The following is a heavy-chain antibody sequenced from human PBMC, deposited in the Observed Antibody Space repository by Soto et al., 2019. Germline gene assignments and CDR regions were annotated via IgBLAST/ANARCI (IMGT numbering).Heavy chain of an antibody. D-gene: IGHD3-22*01. CDR2: ISYTGNT. V-gene: IGHV4-59*01. Sequence: PSETMCLTCTVAGGSISSYDWSWIRQQPGKGLEWVGFISYTGNTDYNPSLKSRVTISVDTSKNQFSLNLSSVTAADTAVYYCARGDSYDSSGYYDYWGQGTLVTVSS. J-gene: IGHJ4*02. CDR1: GGSISSYD. CDR3: ARGDSYDSSGYYDY.